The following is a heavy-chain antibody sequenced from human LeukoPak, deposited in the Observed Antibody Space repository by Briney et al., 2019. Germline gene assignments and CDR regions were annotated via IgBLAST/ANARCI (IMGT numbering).Heavy chain of an antibody. D-gene: IGHD1-26*01. V-gene: IGHV5-51*04. J-gene: IGHJ3*02. CDR2: IYPGDSDT. Sequence: GESLKISCKGSGYRFTSYWIGCVRQMPRKGLEWMGIIYPGDSDTIYSPSFQGQVTISADKPTSTANLQWSSLKASDTAMYYCARSGGNYYSIWGQGTMVTVSS. CDR3: ARSGGNYYSI. CDR1: GYRFTSYW.